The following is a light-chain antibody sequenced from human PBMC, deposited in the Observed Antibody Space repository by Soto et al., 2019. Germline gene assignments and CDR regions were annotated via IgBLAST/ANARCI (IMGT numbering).Light chain of an antibody. V-gene: IGLV2-14*01. CDR2: DVS. J-gene: IGLJ2*01. CDR3: SSYTRRSTLV. CDR1: SSDVGGYNY. Sequence: QSVLTQPASVSGSPGQSITISCTGTSSDVGGYNYVSWYQQHPGKAPKLMIYDVSNRPSGVSNRFSGSKSGNTASLTISGLQAEDEAYYYCSSYTRRSTLVFGGGTKLTVL.